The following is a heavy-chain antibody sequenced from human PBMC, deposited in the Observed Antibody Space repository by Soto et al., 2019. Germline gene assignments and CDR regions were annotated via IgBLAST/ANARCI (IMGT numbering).Heavy chain of an antibody. Sequence: GASVKVSCKASGYTFTSYAMHWVRQAPGQRLEWMGWINAGNGNTKYSQKLQGRVTITRDTSASTAYMELSSLRSEDTAVYYCARGLAPYYFDYWGQGTLVTVSS. V-gene: IGHV1-3*01. D-gene: IGHD6-19*01. CDR2: INAGNGNT. CDR3: ARGLAPYYFDY. J-gene: IGHJ4*02. CDR1: GYTFTSYA.